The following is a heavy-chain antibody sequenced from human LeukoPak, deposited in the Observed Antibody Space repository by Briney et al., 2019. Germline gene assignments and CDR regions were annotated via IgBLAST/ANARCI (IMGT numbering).Heavy chain of an antibody. D-gene: IGHD1-26*01. Sequence: PSETLSLTCTVSGGSISSYYWSWIRQPPGKGLEWIGYIYYSGSTNYNPSLKSRVTISVDTSKNQFSLKLSSVTAADTAVYYRAREPVATNWFDPWRQGTLVTVSS. CDR1: GGSISSYY. V-gene: IGHV4-59*01. J-gene: IGHJ5*02. CDR3: AREPVATNWFDP. CDR2: IYYSGST.